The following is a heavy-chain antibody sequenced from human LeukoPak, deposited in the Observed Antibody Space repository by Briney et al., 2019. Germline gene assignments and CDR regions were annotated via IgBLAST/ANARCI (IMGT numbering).Heavy chain of an antibody. CDR1: GGSISSYY. D-gene: IGHD5-18*01. Sequence: PSETLPLTCTVSGGSISSYYWSWIRQPPGKGLEWIGYIYYSGSTNYNPSLKSRVTISVDASKNQFSLKLSSVTAADTAVYYCARGASYSYGISPLDYWGQGTLVTVSS. CDR3: ARGASYSYGISPLDY. V-gene: IGHV4-59*01. CDR2: IYYSGST. J-gene: IGHJ4*02.